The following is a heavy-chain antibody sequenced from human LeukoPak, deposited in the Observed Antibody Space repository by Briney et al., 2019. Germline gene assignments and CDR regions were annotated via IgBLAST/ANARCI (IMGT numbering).Heavy chain of an antibody. V-gene: IGHV1-69*13. CDR1: GGTFSSYA. CDR3: ARAPHYDTGLYYFDY. D-gene: IGHD3-22*01. CDR2: IIPIFGTA. J-gene: IGHJ4*02. Sequence: SVKVSCKASGGTFSSYAISWVRQAPGQGLEWMGGIIPIFGTANYAQKFQGRVTITADESTSTAYMELSSLRSEDTVVYYCARAPHYDTGLYYFDYWGQGTLVTVSS.